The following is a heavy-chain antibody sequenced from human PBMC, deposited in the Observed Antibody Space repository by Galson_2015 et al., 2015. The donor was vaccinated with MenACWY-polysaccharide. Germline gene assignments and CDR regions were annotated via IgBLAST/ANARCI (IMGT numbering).Heavy chain of an antibody. CDR2: MNPNSGNT. J-gene: IGHJ5*02. CDR1: GYSFSSYD. Sequence: SVKVSCKASGYSFSSYDINWARQTTGQGLEWMGWMNPNSGNTGYAQKFQGRVTMTRNTSISIAYMELSSLRSEDTAVYYCARGVKYYYDSSGYLNWFDPWGQGTLVTVSS. V-gene: IGHV1-8*01. D-gene: IGHD3-22*01. CDR3: ARGVKYYYDSSGYLNWFDP.